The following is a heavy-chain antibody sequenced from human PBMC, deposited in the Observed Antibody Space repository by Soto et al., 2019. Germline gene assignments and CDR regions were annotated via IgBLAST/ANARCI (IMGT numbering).Heavy chain of an antibody. V-gene: IGHV4-4*07. CDR3: ARGQRFSDWFDP. D-gene: IGHD3-3*01. Sequence: ERLSRTCPVSGGSMTSYYWTWIRQPAGKGLEWIGRVYSSGGTHYNPSLKSRVTISLDTSKNQFSLRLLSVTDADTAVYFCARGQRFSDWFDPWGQGTLVTVYS. CDR1: GGSMTSYY. CDR2: VYSSGGT. J-gene: IGHJ5*02.